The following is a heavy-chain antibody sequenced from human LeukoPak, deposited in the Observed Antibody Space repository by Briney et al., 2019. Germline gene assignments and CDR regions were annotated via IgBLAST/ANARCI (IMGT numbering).Heavy chain of an antibody. V-gene: IGHV3-30-3*01. J-gene: IGHJ4*02. Sequence: PGGSLRLSCAASGFTFSSYAMHWVRQAPGRGLERVAVISYDGSNKYYADSVKGRFTISRDNSKNTLYLQMNSLRAEDTAVYYCARDRGIVVVPAAISFDYWGQGTLVTVSS. CDR1: GFTFSSYA. D-gene: IGHD2-2*02. CDR3: ARDRGIVVVPAAISFDY. CDR2: ISYDGSNK.